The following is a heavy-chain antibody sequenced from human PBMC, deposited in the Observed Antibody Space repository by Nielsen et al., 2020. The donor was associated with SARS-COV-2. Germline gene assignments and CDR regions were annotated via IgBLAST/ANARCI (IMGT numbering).Heavy chain of an antibody. Sequence: GESLKISCAASGFTFSTKYMNWVRQAPGKGLEWVSVIVRGGSTYYADSVKGRFVIFRHTSQNMIYLQMNSLRPEDTAVYYCARGSGYSSGPSEVWGQGTTVTVSS. J-gene: IGHJ6*02. V-gene: IGHV3-53*04. CDR1: GFTFSTKY. CDR3: ARGSGYSSGPSEV. CDR2: IVRGGST. D-gene: IGHD6-19*01.